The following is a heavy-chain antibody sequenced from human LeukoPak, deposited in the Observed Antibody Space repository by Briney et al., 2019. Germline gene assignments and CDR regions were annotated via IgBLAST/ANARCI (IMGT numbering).Heavy chain of an antibody. V-gene: IGHV4-39*01. Sequence: PSETLSLTCTVSGGSISSSSYYWGWIRQPPGKGLEWIGSIYYSGSTYYNPSLKSRVTISVDTSKNPFSLKLSSVTAADTAVYYCARCRGSSPFYYYYMDVWGKGTTVTVSS. CDR2: IYYSGST. CDR1: GGSISSSSYY. D-gene: IGHD1-26*01. J-gene: IGHJ6*03. CDR3: ARCRGSSPFYYYYMDV.